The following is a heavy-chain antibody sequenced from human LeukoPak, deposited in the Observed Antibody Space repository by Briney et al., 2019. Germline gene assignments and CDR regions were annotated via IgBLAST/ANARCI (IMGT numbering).Heavy chain of an antibody. CDR3: ARSLTIIAAAKFDY. J-gene: IGHJ4*02. D-gene: IGHD6-13*01. CDR2: ISSSSSYI. V-gene: IGHV3-21*01. Sequence: KAGGSLRLSCAASGFTLSSYSMNWVRQAPGKGLEWVSSISSSSSYIYYADSVKGRFTISRDNAKNSLYLQMNSLRAEDTAVYYCARSLTIIAAAKFDYWGQGTLVTVSS. CDR1: GFTLSSYS.